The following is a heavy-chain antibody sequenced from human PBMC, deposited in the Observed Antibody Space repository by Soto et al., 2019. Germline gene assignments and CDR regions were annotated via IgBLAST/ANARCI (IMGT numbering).Heavy chain of an antibody. CDR1: GGTFSSYA. CDR3: ATERRGTIEALPWRYYYYGMDV. J-gene: IGHJ6*02. D-gene: IGHD6-6*01. V-gene: IGHV1-69*13. Sequence: SVKLSCKASGGTFSSYAISWVRQAPGQGLEWMGGIIPIFGTANYAQKFQGRVTITADESTSTAYMELSSLRSEDTAVYYCATERRGTIEALPWRYYYYGMDVWG. CDR2: IIPIFGTA.